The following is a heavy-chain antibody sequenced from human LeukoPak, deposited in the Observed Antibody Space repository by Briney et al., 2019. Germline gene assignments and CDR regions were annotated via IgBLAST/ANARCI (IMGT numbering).Heavy chain of an antibody. Sequence: PSETLSLTCAVYGGSFSGYFWTWIRQAPGKGLEWIGDTNHSGRTNYNPSLQRRVSISVDTSKNQFSLNVTSVTGADTAVYYCARTSGFFDSSGFYQQNPYYFQYWGQGVLVTVSS. CDR1: GGSFSGYF. J-gene: IGHJ4*02. CDR3: ARTSGFFDSSGFYQQNPYYFQY. V-gene: IGHV4-34*01. D-gene: IGHD3-22*01. CDR2: TNHSGRT.